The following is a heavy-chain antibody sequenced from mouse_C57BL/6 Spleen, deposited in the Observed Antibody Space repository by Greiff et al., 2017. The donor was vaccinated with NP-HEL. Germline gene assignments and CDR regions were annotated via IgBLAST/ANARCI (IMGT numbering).Heavy chain of an antibody. V-gene: IGHV1-5*01. J-gene: IGHJ3*01. CDR3: TRSPYDYDVGAWFAY. Sequence: EVQRVESGTVLARPGASVKMSCKTSGYTFTSYWMHWVKQRPGQGLEWIGAIYPGNSDTSYNQKFKGKAKLTAVTSASTAYMELSSLTNEDSAVYYCTRSPYDYDVGAWFAYWGQGTLVTVSA. CDR2: IYPGNSDT. D-gene: IGHD2-4*01. CDR1: GYTFTSYW.